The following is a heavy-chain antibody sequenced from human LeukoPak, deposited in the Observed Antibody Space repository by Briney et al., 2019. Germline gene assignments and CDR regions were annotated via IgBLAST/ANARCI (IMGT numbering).Heavy chain of an antibody. Sequence: GGSLRLSCAASGFTFSSNSMNWVRQAPGKGLEGVSYISSTSSTIYYADSVKGQVTISRDNAKNSLYLQMNSLRDEDTAVYYCARDPYSSTWYGPFDYWGQGTLVTVSS. J-gene: IGHJ4*02. D-gene: IGHD6-13*01. CDR3: ARDPYSSTWYGPFDY. V-gene: IGHV3-48*02. CDR1: GFTFSSNS. CDR2: ISSTSSTI.